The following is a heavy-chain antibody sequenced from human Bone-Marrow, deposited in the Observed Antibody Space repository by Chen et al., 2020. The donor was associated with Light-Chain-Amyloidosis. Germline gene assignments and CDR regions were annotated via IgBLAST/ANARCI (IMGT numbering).Heavy chain of an antibody. CDR3: ARDRGRGDLDC. J-gene: IGHJ4*02. V-gene: IGHV4-31*02. D-gene: IGHD2-21*01. Sequence: QVQLQESGPGLVKPSETLSLTCSVSGASISSGSFYWTWIRQHPGKGLEWIGYVFFTGTTHSIPSLRSRVNLSVDLSKNQFSLKLTSLNAADTAVYFCARDRGRGDLDCWGPGTLVTVSS. CDR1: GASISSGSFY. CDR2: VFFTGTT.